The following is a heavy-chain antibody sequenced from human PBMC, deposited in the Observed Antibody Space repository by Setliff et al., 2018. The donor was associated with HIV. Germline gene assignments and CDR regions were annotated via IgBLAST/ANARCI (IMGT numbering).Heavy chain of an antibody. CDR2: IYYSGST. CDR1: GGSISSGSYY. V-gene: IGHV4-39*01. J-gene: IGHJ4*02. CDR3: ARGRHYSSSAPFAIDF. D-gene: IGHD6-6*01. Sequence: SETLSLTCTVSGGSISSGSYYWSWIRQPPGKGLEWIGSIYYSGSTYYNPSLKSRVTISVDTSKKEFSLKLASVTAADTAVYYCARGRHYSSSAPFAIDFWGQGMLVTVSS.